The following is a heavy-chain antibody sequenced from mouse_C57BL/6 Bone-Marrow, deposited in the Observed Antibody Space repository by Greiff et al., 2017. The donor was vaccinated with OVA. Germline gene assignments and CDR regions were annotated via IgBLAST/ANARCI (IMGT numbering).Heavy chain of an antibody. Sequence: EVKLQESGGGLVQPGGSLKLSCAASGFTFSDYGMAWVRQAPRKGPEWVAFISNLAYSIYYADTVTGRFTISRENAKNTLYLEMSSLRSEDTAMYYCARQGLYDGYYYFDYWGQGTTLTVSS. D-gene: IGHD2-3*01. CDR1: GFTFSDYG. V-gene: IGHV5-15*01. CDR2: ISNLAYSI. J-gene: IGHJ2*01. CDR3: ARQGLYDGYYYFDY.